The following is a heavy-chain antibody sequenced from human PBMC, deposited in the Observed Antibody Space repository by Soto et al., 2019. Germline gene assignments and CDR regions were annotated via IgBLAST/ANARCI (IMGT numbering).Heavy chain of an antibody. CDR1: GFTFSSYA. CDR2: ISYDGSNK. V-gene: IGHV3-30-3*01. Sequence: QVQLVESGGGVVQPGRSLRLSCAASGFTFSSYAMHWVRQAPGKGLEWVAVISYDGSNKYYADSVKGRFTISRDNSKNTLYLQMISLRAEDTAVYYCARVNYYGSGRGEEGAHYWGQGTLVTVSS. CDR3: ARVNYYGSGRGEEGAHY. J-gene: IGHJ4*02. D-gene: IGHD3-10*01.